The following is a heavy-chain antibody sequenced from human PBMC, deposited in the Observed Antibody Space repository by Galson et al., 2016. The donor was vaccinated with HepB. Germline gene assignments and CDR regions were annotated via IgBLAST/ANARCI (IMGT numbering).Heavy chain of an antibody. J-gene: IGHJ4*02. CDR1: GFTFSSYG. D-gene: IGHD3-10*02. Sequence: SLRLSCAASGFTFSSYGMHWVRQAPGKGLEWVAVIWYDGSNKYYADSVKGRFTISRDNAQNTVYLQMNSLRAEDTAVYYCASDRYYVINSWGQGTLVTVSS. CDR2: IWYDGSNK. V-gene: IGHV3-33*01. CDR3: ASDRYYVINS.